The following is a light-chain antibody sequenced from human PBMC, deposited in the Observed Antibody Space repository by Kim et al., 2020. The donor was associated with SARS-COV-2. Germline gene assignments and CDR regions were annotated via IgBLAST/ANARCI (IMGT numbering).Light chain of an antibody. J-gene: IGKJ2*03. V-gene: IGKV4-1*01. Sequence: RATLNCKSSHTVLYNSNNKNYLAWYQQKPGQAPKLLIYWASIRESGVSYRFSGSGSETDFTLTISSLQAEDVAVYYCQQYYSTPPSFGQGTKLEI. CDR3: QQYYSTPPS. CDR2: WAS. CDR1: HTVLYNSNNKNY.